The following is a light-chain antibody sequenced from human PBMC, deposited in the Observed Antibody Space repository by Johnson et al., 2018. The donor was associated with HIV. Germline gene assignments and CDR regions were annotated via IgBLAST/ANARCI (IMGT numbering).Light chain of an antibody. Sequence: QSVLTQPPSVSAAPGQKVTISCSGSSSNIGNNYVSWYQQLPGTAPKLLIYDNNKRPSGIPDRFSGSKSGTSATLGITGLQTGDEADYYCGTWDSSLLYVFGTGNKVTVL. J-gene: IGLJ1*01. CDR2: DNN. CDR3: GTWDSSLLYV. CDR1: SSNIGNNY. V-gene: IGLV1-51*01.